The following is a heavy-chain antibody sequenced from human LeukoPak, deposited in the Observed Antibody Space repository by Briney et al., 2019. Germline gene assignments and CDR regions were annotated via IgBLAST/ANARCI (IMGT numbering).Heavy chain of an antibody. Sequence: GGSLRLSCAASGFTSSSYWMSWVRQAPGKGLEWVANIKQDGSEKYYVDSVKGRFTISRDNAKNSLYLQMNSLRAEDTAVYYCAGYSSSSGYWGQGTLVTVSS. CDR3: AGYSSSSGY. D-gene: IGHD6-6*01. J-gene: IGHJ4*02. V-gene: IGHV3-7*01. CDR1: GFTSSSYW. CDR2: IKQDGSEK.